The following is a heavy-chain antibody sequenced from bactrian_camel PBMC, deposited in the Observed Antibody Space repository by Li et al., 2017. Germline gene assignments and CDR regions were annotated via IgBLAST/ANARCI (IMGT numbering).Heavy chain of an antibody. D-gene: IGHD2*01. V-gene: IGHV3S61*01. Sequence: HVQLVESGGGSVQAGGSLRLSCVASGDSVSKYYMAWFRQAPGKEREGVASIRPGATTTAYASSVRGQFSISLDTAKNTVFLQMNSLKPEDTATYYCAAQFLEASCAVVHAIDNWGQGTQVTVS. CDR2: IRPGATTT. CDR1: GDSVSKYY. CDR3: AAQFLEASCAVVHAIDN. J-gene: IGHJ4*01.